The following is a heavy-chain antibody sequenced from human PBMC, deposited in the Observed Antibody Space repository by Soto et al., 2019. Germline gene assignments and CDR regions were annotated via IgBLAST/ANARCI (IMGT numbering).Heavy chain of an antibody. J-gene: IGHJ6*02. Sequence: ASVKVSCKASQYNFTNYCVHWVRQAPGQGLEWMGVINPAGGYSKYAQRFRGRVTMTRDTSTNTVYMGLRSLRPEDTAVYFCARALFDTDSVPVGAESRYYVMDVWGRGTTVTVSS. CDR2: INPAGGYS. D-gene: IGHD3-22*01. CDR1: QYNFTNYC. V-gene: IGHV1-46*01. CDR3: ARALFDTDSVPVGAESRYYVMDV.